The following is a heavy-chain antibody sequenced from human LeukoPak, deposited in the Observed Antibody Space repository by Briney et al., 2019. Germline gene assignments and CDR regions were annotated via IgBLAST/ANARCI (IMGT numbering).Heavy chain of an antibody. V-gene: IGHV1-2*02. CDR2: INPNSGGT. Sequence: ASVKVSCKASGYTFTRYYMHWVRQAPGQGLEWMGWINPNSGGTNYAQKFQGRVTMTRDTSISTAYMELSRLRSDDTAVYYCARDKVTMVRVNWFDPWGQGTLVTVSS. CDR3: ARDKVTMVRVNWFDP. D-gene: IGHD3-10*01. CDR1: GYTFTRYY. J-gene: IGHJ5*02.